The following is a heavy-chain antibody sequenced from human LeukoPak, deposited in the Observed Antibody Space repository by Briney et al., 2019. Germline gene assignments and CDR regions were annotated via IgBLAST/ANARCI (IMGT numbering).Heavy chain of an antibody. J-gene: IGHJ4*02. V-gene: IGHV4-59*12. CDR2: IYYSGST. D-gene: IGHD2-2*01. CDR1: GGSISSYY. Sequence: PSETLSLTCTVSGGSISSYYWSWIRQPPGKGLEWIGYIYYSGSTNYNPSLKSRVTISVDTSKNQFSLKLSSVTAADTAVYYCASCAYCSSTSCSCYFDYWGQGTLVTVSS. CDR3: ASCAYCSSTSCSCYFDY.